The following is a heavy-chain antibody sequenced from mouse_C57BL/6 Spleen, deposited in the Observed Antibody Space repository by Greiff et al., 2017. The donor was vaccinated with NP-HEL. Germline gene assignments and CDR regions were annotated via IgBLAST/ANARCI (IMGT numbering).Heavy chain of an antibody. V-gene: IGHV1-62-2*01. J-gene: IGHJ2*01. Sequence: VQLQQSGAELVKPGASVKLSCKASGYTFTEYTIHWVKQRSGQGLEWIGWFYPGSGSIKYNEKFKDKATLTADKSSSTVYMELSRLTSEDSAVYFCARHEAPYYYGSSYPFDYWGQGTTLTVSS. CDR2: FYPGSGSI. CDR1: GYTFTEYT. CDR3: ARHEAPYYYGSSYPFDY. D-gene: IGHD1-1*01.